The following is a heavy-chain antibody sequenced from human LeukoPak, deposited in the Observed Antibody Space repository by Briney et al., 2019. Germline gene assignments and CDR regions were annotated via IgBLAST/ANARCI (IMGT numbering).Heavy chain of an antibody. V-gene: IGHV1-69*05. J-gene: IGHJ5*02. Sequence: SVKVSCKASGGTFSSYAISWVRQAPGRGLEWMGGIIPIFGTANYAQKFQGRVTMTTDTSTSTAYMELRSLRYDDTAVYYCARDLDYGDYGNWFDPWGQGTLVTVSS. D-gene: IGHD4-17*01. CDR3: ARDLDYGDYGNWFDP. CDR1: GGTFSSYA. CDR2: IIPIFGTA.